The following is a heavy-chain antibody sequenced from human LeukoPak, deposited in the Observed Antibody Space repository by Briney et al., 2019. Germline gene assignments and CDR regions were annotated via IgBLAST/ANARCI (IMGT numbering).Heavy chain of an antibody. D-gene: IGHD4-11*01. V-gene: IGHV4-39*01. CDR3: ASLTTLSTYDYYSMDV. Sequence: SETLSLICTVSGGSISSSSYYWGWIRQPPGKGLEWIGSTFYSGSTHYNPSLKSRVTISVDTSKNQFSLKLSSVTAADTAVYYCASLTTLSTYDYYSMDVWGKGTTVTVSS. J-gene: IGHJ6*03. CDR2: TFYSGST. CDR1: GGSISSSSYY.